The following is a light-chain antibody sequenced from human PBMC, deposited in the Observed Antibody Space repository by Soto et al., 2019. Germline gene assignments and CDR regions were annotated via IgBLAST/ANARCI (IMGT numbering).Light chain of an antibody. J-gene: IGKJ1*01. V-gene: IGKV3-20*01. CDR1: QSVDSSY. CDR2: GAS. Sequence: EIVWTQSPGTLSLSPGERATLSCRASQSVDSSYLAWYHQRPGQAPRLLIYGASSRATGIPDRFSGSGSGTDFTLTISRLEPEDFAVYYCQQFGSSRGTFGQGTKVAI. CDR3: QQFGSSRGT.